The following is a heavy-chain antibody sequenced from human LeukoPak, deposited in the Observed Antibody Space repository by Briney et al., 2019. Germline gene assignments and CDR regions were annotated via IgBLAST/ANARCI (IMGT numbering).Heavy chain of an antibody. Sequence: PGGSLRLSCAASGFTFSSYSMNWVRQAPGKGLEWVSVIYSGGSTYYADSVKGRFTISRDNSKNTLYLQMNSLRAEDTAVYYCAKPMVRGVIIPNQDYWGQGTLVTVSS. CDR2: IYSGGST. CDR1: GFTFSSYS. D-gene: IGHD3-10*01. V-gene: IGHV3-66*01. J-gene: IGHJ4*02. CDR3: AKPMVRGVIIPNQDY.